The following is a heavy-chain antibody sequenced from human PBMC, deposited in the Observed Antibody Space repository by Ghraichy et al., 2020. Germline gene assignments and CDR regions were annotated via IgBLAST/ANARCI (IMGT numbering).Heavy chain of an antibody. CDR3: ARDVPDSNNYWPDAFDI. CDR2: IWYDGSHE. D-gene: IGHD3-22*01. V-gene: IGHV3-33*01. CDR1: GFTFSHYG. Sequence: GGSLRLSCAASGFTFSHYGMHWVRQSPGKGLEWVAVIWYDGSHENYADSVKGRFTISRDNSKNTLYLQMNSLRADDTAVYHCARDVPDSNNYWPDAFDIWGHGTMVTVSS. J-gene: IGHJ3*02.